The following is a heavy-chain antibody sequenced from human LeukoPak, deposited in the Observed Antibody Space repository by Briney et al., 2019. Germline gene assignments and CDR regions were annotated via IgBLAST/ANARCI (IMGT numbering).Heavy chain of an antibody. Sequence: ASVKVSCKASGGTFSSYAISWVRQAPGQGLEWMGRINPDSGATDYAQQFQGGVTMTRDTSIGTIYMELTRLKSDDTAMYYCARGGDTAMSDIWGQGTMVTVSS. CDR3: ARGGDTAMSDI. D-gene: IGHD5-18*01. J-gene: IGHJ3*02. CDR2: INPDSGAT. CDR1: GGTFSSYA. V-gene: IGHV1-2*06.